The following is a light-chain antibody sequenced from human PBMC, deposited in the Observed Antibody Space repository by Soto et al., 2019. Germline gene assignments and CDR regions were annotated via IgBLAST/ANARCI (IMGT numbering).Light chain of an antibody. CDR3: QAWDSSTAV. CDR1: KLGDKY. CDR2: QDS. Sequence: SYELTQPPSVSVSPGQTASITCSGDKLGDKYACWYQQKPGQSPMLVIYQDSKRPSGIPERFSGSNSGNTATLTISGTQAMDEADYYCQAWDSSTAVFGGGTNVTVL. J-gene: IGLJ2*01. V-gene: IGLV3-1*01.